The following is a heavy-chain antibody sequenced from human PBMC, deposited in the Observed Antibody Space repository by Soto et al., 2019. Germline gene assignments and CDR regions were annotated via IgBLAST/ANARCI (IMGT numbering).Heavy chain of an antibody. Sequence: ASVKVSCKASGYTFTSYGISWVRQAPGRGLEWKGWISAYNDNTNYAQKLQGRVTMTTDTSTSTAYMELRSLRSDDTAVNYFARRRGVASRPNYDAFDIWGQGTMVTVSS. V-gene: IGHV1-18*01. J-gene: IGHJ3*02. CDR2: ISAYNDNT. CDR3: ARRRGVASRPNYDAFDI. CDR1: GYTFTSYG. D-gene: IGHD5-12*01.